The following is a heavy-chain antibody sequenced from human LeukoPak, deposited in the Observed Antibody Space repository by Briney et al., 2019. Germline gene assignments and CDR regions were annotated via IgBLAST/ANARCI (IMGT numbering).Heavy chain of an antibody. D-gene: IGHD3-10*01. CDR3: ARDGLLWFGELPDAFDI. J-gene: IGHJ3*02. V-gene: IGHV3-48*04. CDR1: GFSFSNYA. CDR2: ISSSSSTI. Sequence: SGGSLRLSCLTSGFSFSNYAMHWVRQAPGKGLEWVSYISSSSSTIYYADSVKGRFTISRDNAKNSLYLQMNSLRAEDTAVYYCARDGLLWFGELPDAFDIWGQGTMVTVSS.